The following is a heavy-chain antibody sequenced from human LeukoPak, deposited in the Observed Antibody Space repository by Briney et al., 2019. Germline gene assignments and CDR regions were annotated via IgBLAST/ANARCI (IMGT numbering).Heavy chain of an antibody. J-gene: IGHJ4*02. CDR1: GGSISSGSYY. CDR3: ARGIRSIGGPFDY. Sequence: PSQTLSLTCTVSGGSISSGSYYWNWIRQPAGKGLEWIGRIYSSGSTNYNPSLKSRVTISVDTSKNQFSLKLSSVTAADTAVYYCARGIRSIGGPFDYWGQGTLVTVSS. V-gene: IGHV4-61*02. D-gene: IGHD3-10*01. CDR2: IYSSGST.